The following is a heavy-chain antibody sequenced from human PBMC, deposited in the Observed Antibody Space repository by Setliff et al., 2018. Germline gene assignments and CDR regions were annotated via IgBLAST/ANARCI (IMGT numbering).Heavy chain of an antibody. Sequence: SETLSLTCTVSGGSFTGTTYYWGWIRQSPGKGLEWLGSIYYSGSTYYNPSLKSRVTITVDTSKNQFSLKLSSLTAADTAMYYCARHNGSPTDRLDYWGQGIPVTVSS. V-gene: IGHV4-39*01. CDR2: IYYSGST. J-gene: IGHJ4*02. CDR1: GGSFTGTTYY. CDR3: ARHNGSPTDRLDY. D-gene: IGHD2-8*01.